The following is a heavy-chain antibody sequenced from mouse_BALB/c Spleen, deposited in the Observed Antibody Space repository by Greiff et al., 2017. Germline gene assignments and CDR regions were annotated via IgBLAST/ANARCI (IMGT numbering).Heavy chain of an antibody. J-gene: IGHJ4*01. V-gene: IGHV1-67*01. CDR1: GYTFTDYA. CDR2: ISTYYGNT. D-gene: IGHD1-1*01. Sequence: QVQLQQSGPELVRPGVSVKISCKGSGYTFTDYAMHWVKQSHAKSLEWIGVISTYYGNTNYNQKFKGKATMTVDKSSSTAYMELARLTSEDSAIYYCARSYYGQGGYYAMDYWGQGTSVTVSS. CDR3: ARSYYGQGGYYAMDY.